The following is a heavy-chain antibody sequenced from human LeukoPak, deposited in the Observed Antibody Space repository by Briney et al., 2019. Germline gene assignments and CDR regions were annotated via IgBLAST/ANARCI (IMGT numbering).Heavy chain of an antibody. V-gene: IGHV4-59*01. D-gene: IGHD6-19*01. CDR3: ARCQGYSSGAPPGRFDP. CDR1: GRYISSFY. Sequence: PSETLSLTCIVSGRYISSFYWSWVRQPPGKGLEWIGHIYYSGSTRYNPSLESRVTISIDTSKEQFSLRLTSVTAADTAVYYCARCQGYSSGAPPGRFDPWGQGTLVTVSS. CDR2: IYYSGST. J-gene: IGHJ5*02.